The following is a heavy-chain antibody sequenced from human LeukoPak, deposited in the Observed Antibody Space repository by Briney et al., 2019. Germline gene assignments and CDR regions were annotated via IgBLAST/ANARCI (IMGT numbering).Heavy chain of an antibody. V-gene: IGHV3-30*18. Sequence: PGRSLRLSCAASGFTFSSYGMHWVRQAPGKGLEWVAVISYDGSNKYYADSVKGRFTISRDNSKNTLYLQMNSLRAEDTAVYYCAKDHYYGSGRLDYWGQGTLVTVSS. J-gene: IGHJ4*02. CDR2: ISYDGSNK. CDR1: GFTFSSYG. D-gene: IGHD3-10*01. CDR3: AKDHYYGSGRLDY.